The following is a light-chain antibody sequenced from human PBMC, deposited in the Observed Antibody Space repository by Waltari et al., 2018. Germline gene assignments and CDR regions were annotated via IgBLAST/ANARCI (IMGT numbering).Light chain of an antibody. CDR1: RTLLNSNGYNY. Sequence: DVVMTQSPLFLPVTPGEPASISCRSSRTLLNSNGYNYLDWFLQKPGQSPQLLIYSGSNRASGVPDRFSGSGSGTDFTLKISRVEAEDVGIYYCMQALQTPLTFGGGTKVEIK. J-gene: IGKJ4*01. CDR2: SGS. V-gene: IGKV2-28*01. CDR3: MQALQTPLT.